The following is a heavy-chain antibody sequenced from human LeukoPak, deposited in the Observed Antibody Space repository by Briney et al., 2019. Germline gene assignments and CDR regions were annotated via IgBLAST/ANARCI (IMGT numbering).Heavy chain of an antibody. CDR3: ARARGGYYDILTGYSYNYYFDY. D-gene: IGHD3-9*01. J-gene: IGHJ4*02. CDR2: IIPIFGTA. CDR1: GGTFSSYA. Sequence: SVKVSCKASGGTFSSYAISWVRQAPGQGLEWMGGIIPIFGTANCTKKFQGRVTITTDESTSTAYMELSSLRSEDTAVYYCARARGGYYDILTGYSYNYYFDYWGQGTLVSVSS. V-gene: IGHV1-69*05.